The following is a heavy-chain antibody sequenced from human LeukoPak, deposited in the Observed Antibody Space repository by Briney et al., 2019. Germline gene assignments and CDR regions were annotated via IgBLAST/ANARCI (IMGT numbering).Heavy chain of an antibody. Sequence: PGGSLRLSCAASGFTFSSHSMNWVRQAPGKGLEWVSYISSSGSTICYADSVKGRFSISRDNAKNSLHLQMNSLRAEDTAVYYCARGTVAGKAPYWGQGTLVTVSS. CDR3: ARGTVAGKAPY. V-gene: IGHV3-48*01. CDR2: ISSSGSTI. J-gene: IGHJ4*02. CDR1: GFTFSSHS. D-gene: IGHD6-19*01.